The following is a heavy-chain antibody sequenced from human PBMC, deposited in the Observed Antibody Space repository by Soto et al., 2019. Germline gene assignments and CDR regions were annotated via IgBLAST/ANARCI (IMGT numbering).Heavy chain of an antibody. Sequence: QVQLVQSGAEVKKPGASVKVSCKTSGYTFTSYHISWVRQAPGQGLEWMGWISAYNTNTNYAQKFQGRGTMTTDTLTSTAYMELRSLRSDDTAVYHCARDTPPTDYWGQGTLVTVSS. J-gene: IGHJ4*02. CDR2: ISAYNTNT. CDR3: ARDTPPTDY. CDR1: GYTFTSYH. V-gene: IGHV1-18*01.